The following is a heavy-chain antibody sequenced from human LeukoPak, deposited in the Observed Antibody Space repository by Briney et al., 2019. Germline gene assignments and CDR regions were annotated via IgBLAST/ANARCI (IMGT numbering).Heavy chain of an antibody. J-gene: IGHJ4*02. CDR3: PKDGRLDSCGYYFFDY. D-gene: IGHD3-22*01. Sequence: GGSLRLSCAASGFTFSSYGMHWIRQAPGKGLEWVAFIRYDGSNKYYADSVKGRFTISRDNSKNTLYLQMNSLRAEDTAVYYCPKDGRLDSCGYYFFDYWGQGTLVTVSS. V-gene: IGHV3-30*02. CDR2: IRYDGSNK. CDR1: GFTFSSYG.